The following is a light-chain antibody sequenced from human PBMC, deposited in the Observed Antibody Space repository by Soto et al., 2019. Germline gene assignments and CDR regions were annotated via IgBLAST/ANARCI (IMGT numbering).Light chain of an antibody. CDR1: QTISTMN. CDR2: GTS. V-gene: IGKV3-20*01. J-gene: IGKJ4*01. Sequence: EIVLTQSPGTLSLSPGERATLSCRASQTISTMNLAWYQQKPGQAPRLLIYGTSNRATGIPDRFRGSGSGTDFTFTISRLEPEDFVVYYCHQYGSLPLTFGGGAKVEIK. CDR3: HQYGSLPLT.